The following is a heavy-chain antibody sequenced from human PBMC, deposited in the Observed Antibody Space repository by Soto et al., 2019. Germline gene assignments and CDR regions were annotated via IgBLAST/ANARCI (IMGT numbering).Heavy chain of an antibody. CDR2: INTDGSNT. CDR3: AREFCSGGNCYTYYFDP. J-gene: IGHJ5*02. Sequence: GGSLRLSCAASGFTFSSYAMSWVRHAPGKGLVWVSHINTDGSNTNYADSVKGRFTISRDNAKSTLFLQMNSLRDEDTAVYYCAREFCSGGNCYTYYFDPWGQGIPVTSPQ. D-gene: IGHD2-15*01. CDR1: GFTFSSYA. V-gene: IGHV3-74*01.